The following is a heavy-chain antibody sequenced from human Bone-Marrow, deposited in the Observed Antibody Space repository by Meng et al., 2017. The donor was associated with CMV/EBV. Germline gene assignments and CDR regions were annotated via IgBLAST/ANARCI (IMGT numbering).Heavy chain of an antibody. Sequence: GTLSLSCTVSGGSISSYYWSWIRQPPGKGLEWIGYIYYSGSTNYNPSLKSRVTISVDTSKNQFSLKLSSVTAADTAVYYCARGNIVGVPAARVEFMDVWGQGTTVTVSS. D-gene: IGHD2-2*01. V-gene: IGHV4-59*01. J-gene: IGHJ6*02. CDR3: ARGNIVGVPAARVEFMDV. CDR2: IYYSGST. CDR1: GGSISSYY.